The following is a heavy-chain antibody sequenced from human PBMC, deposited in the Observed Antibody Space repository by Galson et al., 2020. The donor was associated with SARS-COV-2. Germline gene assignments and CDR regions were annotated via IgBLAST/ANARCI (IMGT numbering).Heavy chain of an antibody. D-gene: IGHD6-19*01. V-gene: IGHV3-33*01. J-gene: IGHJ4*02. CDR1: GFTFSSYG. CDR2: IWYDGSNK. Sequence: GGSLRLSCAASGFTFSSYGMHWVRQAPGKGLEWVAVIWYDGSNKYYADSVKGRFTISRDNSKNTLYLQMNSLRAEDTAVYYCARDLAVAGTRSDEDLDYWGQGTLVTVSS. CDR3: ARDLAVAGTRSDEDLDY.